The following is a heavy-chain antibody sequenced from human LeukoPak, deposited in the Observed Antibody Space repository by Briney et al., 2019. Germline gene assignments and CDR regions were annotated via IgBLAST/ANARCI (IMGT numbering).Heavy chain of an antibody. Sequence: TGGSLRLSCAVSGFSFTNYWMHWVRQDPGKGLVWVSYISSDGSVTKYADSVKGRFTISRDNAVNTLYLQMNSLRDEDTAVYYCVRGSLRLPRSTPDYWGQGTLVTVSS. J-gene: IGHJ4*02. CDR3: VRGSLRLPRSTPDY. D-gene: IGHD2-21*02. V-gene: IGHV3-74*03. CDR2: ISSDGSVT. CDR1: GFSFTNYW.